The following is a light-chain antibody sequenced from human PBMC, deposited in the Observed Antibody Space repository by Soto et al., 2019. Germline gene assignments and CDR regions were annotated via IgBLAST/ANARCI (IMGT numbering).Light chain of an antibody. V-gene: IGLV2-14*01. Sequence: QSALTQPASVSGSPGQSITISCSGTSSDVGSYDHVAWYQQFPGKTPKLMIYEVSNRPSGVSSRFSGSKSGNTASLTISGLQAEDEADYYCATWDGSLPAEVFGGGTKLTVL. CDR2: EVS. J-gene: IGLJ2*01. CDR3: ATWDGSLPAEV. CDR1: SSDVGSYDH.